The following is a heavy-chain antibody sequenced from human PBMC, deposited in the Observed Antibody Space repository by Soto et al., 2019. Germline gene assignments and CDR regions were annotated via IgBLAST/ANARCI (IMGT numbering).Heavy chain of an antibody. CDR2: IWYDGSNK. Sequence: LRLSCAASGFTFSSYGMHWVRQAPGKGLEWVAVIWYDGSNKYYADSVKGRFTISRDNSKNTLYLQMNSLRAEDTAVYYCARGRFGELLGGMDVWGQGTTVTVSS. J-gene: IGHJ6*02. CDR3: ARGRFGELLGGMDV. CDR1: GFTFSSYG. V-gene: IGHV3-33*01. D-gene: IGHD3-10*01.